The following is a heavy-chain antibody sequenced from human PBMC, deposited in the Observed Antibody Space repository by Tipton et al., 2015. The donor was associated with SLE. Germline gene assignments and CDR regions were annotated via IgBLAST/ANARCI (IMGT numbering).Heavy chain of an antibody. CDR3: ARADYYASGRYRPFGY. CDR2: ISGSGSTI. J-gene: IGHJ4*02. V-gene: IGHV3-48*03. Sequence: QLVQSGGGVVQPGRSLRLSCAASGFTFSNYAMHWVRQAPGKGLEWVSYISGSGSTILDADSVKGRFTISRDNAKNSLYLQMNSLRVEDTAVYYCARADYYASGRYRPFGYWGQGTLVTVSS. CDR1: GFTFSNYA. D-gene: IGHD3-10*01.